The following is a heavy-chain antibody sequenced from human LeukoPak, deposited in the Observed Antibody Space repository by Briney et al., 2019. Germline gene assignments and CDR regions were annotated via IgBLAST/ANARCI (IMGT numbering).Heavy chain of an antibody. CDR2: IRYDGVNK. J-gene: IGHJ3*02. D-gene: IGHD2-8*01. CDR3: ARVKTKNAFDI. Sequence: GGSLRLSCAASGFSFGIYGMNWVRQAPGKGLEWVAYIRYDGVNKYYADSVKGRFTISRDNAKNSLYLQMNSLRAEDTAVYYCARVKTKNAFDIWGQGTMVTVSS. CDR1: GFSFGIYG. V-gene: IGHV3-30*02.